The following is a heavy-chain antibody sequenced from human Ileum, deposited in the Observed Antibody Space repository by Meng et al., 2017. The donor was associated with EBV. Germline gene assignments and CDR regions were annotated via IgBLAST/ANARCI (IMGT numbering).Heavy chain of an antibody. J-gene: IGHJ4*02. D-gene: IGHD1-1*01. CDR3: ARDHGSSNWFYY. CDR1: GDSVSGRNYY. Sequence: LQLQEAGPGLVKPSEPLPLPCTVAGDSVSGRNYYWGWIRQAPGKGLEWIGTAYYTGSTSYNPSLKSRVTISVDTSKSQLSLKVDSVTAADTAIYFCARDHGSSNWFYYWGQGTLVTVSS. V-gene: IGHV4-39*07. CDR2: AYYTGST.